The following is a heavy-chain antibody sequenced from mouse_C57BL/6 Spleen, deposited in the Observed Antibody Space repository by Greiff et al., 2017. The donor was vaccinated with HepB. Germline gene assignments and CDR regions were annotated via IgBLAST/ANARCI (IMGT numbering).Heavy chain of an antibody. J-gene: IGHJ3*01. D-gene: IGHD3-2*02. CDR1: GYTFTSYW. CDR2: INPSNGGT. Sequence: VKLQQPGTELVKPGASVKLSCKASGYTFTSYWMHWVKQRPGQGLEWIGNINPSNGGTNYNEKFKSKATLTVDKSSSTAYMQLSSLTSEDSAVYYCARRGQLSLAWFAYWGQGTLVTVSA. CDR3: ARRGQLSLAWFAY. V-gene: IGHV1-53*01.